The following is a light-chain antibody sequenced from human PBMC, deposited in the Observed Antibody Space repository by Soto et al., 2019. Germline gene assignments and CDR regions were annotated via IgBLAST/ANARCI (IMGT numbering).Light chain of an antibody. CDR2: DVS. Sequence: QSVXTQPASLSGSPGQSITISCTGTSSDVGGYNYVSWYQQHPGKAPKLMIYDVSNRPSGVSNRFSGSKSGNTASLTISGLQAEDEADYYCSSYTSSSTRVFGGGTQLTVL. J-gene: IGLJ2*01. CDR3: SSYTSSSTRV. CDR1: SSDVGGYNY. V-gene: IGLV2-14*01.